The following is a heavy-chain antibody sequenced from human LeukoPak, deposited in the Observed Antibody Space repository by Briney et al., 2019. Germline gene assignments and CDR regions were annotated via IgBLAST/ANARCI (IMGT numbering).Heavy chain of an antibody. CDR1: GGTFSSYA. J-gene: IGHJ5*02. CDR3: AREVGYYGSGSYEGSDWFDP. D-gene: IGHD3-10*01. V-gene: IGHV1-69*04. Sequence: SVKVSCKASGGTFSSYAISWVRQAPGQGLEWMGRIIPILGIANYAQKFQGRVTITADKSTSTAYMELSSPRSEDTAVYYCAREVGYYGSGSYEGSDWFDPWGQGTLVTVSS. CDR2: IIPILGIA.